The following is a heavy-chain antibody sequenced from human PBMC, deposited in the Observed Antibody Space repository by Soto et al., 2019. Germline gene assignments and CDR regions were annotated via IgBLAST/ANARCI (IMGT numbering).Heavy chain of an antibody. V-gene: IGHV4-59*08. CDR2: IYYSGGT. CDR1: GGSISSYY. Sequence: SETLSLTCTVSGGSISSYYWSWIRQPPGKGLEWIGYIYYSGGTNYNPSLKSRVTISVDTSKNQFSLKLSSVTAADTAVYYWARLWGWFGDYWGQGTLVTVSS. D-gene: IGHD3-10*01. CDR3: ARLWGWFGDY. J-gene: IGHJ4*02.